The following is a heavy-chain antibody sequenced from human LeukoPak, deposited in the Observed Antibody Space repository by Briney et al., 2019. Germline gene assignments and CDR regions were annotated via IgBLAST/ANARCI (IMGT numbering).Heavy chain of an antibody. CDR3: AREVGGFRNYYYYYMDV. CDR2: ISSSSSYI. Sequence: GGSLRLSCAASGFTFSNYWMHWVRQAPGKGLEWVSSISSSSSYIYYADSVQGRFTISRDNAKNSLYVQMNSLRAEDTAVYYCAREVGGFRNYYYYYMDVWGKGTTVTVSS. J-gene: IGHJ6*03. V-gene: IGHV3-21*01. CDR1: GFTFSNYW. D-gene: IGHD1-26*01.